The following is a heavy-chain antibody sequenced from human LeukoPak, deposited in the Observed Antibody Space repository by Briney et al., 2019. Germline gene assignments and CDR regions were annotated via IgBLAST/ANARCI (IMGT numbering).Heavy chain of an antibody. V-gene: IGHV4-39*01. D-gene: IGHD3-3*01. J-gene: IGHJ4*02. CDR2: IYYSGRT. CDR1: GGSISSSSYY. Sequence: SETLSLTCTVSGGSISSSSYYWGWIRQPPGKGLEWIGSIYYSGRTYYNPSLKSRVTISVDTSKNQFSLKLSSVTAADTAVYYCARSKAIFGVVITRFDYWGQGTLVTVSS. CDR3: ARSKAIFGVVITRFDY.